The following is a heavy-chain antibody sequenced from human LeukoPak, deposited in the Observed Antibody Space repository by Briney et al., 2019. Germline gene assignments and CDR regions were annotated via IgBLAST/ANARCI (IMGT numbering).Heavy chain of an antibody. V-gene: IGHV4-30-4*01. CDR3: VRDRSTVDYYGLDV. D-gene: IGHD4-11*01. CDR2: IYHSGIT. Sequence: SETLSLTCTVSGGSISSGDFYWSWIRQPPEKGLEYIGYIYHSGITFYNPSLRSRVTVSIDTSKNQFSLKLSSVTAADTAVYYCVRDRSTVDYYGLDVWGQGTTVIVSS. J-gene: IGHJ6*02. CDR1: GGSISSGDFY.